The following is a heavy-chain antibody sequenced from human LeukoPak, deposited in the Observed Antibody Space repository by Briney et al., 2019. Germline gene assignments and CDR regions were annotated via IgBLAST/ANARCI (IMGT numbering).Heavy chain of an antibody. D-gene: IGHD5-24*01. CDR2: ISGSGNGT. V-gene: IGHV3-23*01. J-gene: IGHJ4*02. CDR3: AKRTMSAFDS. Sequence: GGSLRLSCTASGFTFRTYAMNWVRQAPGKGLEWLSGISGSGNGTYYADSVKGRFTISRDNSKNVVYLQMNSLTVEDAATYYCAKRTMSAFDSWGQGTLLTVSS. CDR1: GFTFRTYA.